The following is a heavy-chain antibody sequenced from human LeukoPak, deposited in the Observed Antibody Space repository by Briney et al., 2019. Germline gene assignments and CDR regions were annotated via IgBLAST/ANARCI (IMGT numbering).Heavy chain of an antibody. CDR2: IYPGDSDT. Sequence: GGSLQISCKGAGYTFISYYIACVRRMAGKGREWMGIIYPGDSDTRYSPSFQGQVTISADKSISTAYLQWSSRKASDTAMYYCARRSVTSAFDIWGQGTMVTVSS. V-gene: IGHV5-51*01. CDR3: ARRSVTSAFDI. J-gene: IGHJ3*02. D-gene: IGHD4-17*01. CDR1: GYTFISYY.